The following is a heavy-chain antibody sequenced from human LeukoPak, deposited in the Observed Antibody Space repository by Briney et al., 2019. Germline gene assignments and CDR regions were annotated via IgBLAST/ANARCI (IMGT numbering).Heavy chain of an antibody. D-gene: IGHD3-22*01. CDR3: ARGWTRSSVYDY. CDR1: GFNVSTGY. Sequence: GGSLRLSCAGSGFNVSTGYMNWVRQAPGKGLEWVSVMYSGGSTYYADSVKGRFTISRDNSKNTLYFQMNSLRAEDTAVYYCARGWTRSSVYDYWGQGTLVTVSS. CDR2: MYSGGST. J-gene: IGHJ4*02. V-gene: IGHV3-66*01.